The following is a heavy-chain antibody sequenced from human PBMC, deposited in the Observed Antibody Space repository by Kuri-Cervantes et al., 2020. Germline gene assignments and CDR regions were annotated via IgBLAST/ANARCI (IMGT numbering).Heavy chain of an antibody. Sequence: GGSLRLSCRGSGYSLTTYWIGWVRQMPGKGLEWMGIIYPGDSDTRYSPSFQGQVTISADKSISTAYLQWSSLKASDTAMYYCARASIWTSAFDIWGQGTMVTVSS. CDR3: ARASIWTSAFDI. J-gene: IGHJ3*02. D-gene: IGHD3-3*02. CDR1: GYSLTTYW. V-gene: IGHV5-51*01. CDR2: IYPGDSDT.